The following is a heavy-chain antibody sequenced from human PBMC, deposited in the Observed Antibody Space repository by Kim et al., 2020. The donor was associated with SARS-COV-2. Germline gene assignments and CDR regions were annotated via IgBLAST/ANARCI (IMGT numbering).Heavy chain of an antibody. V-gene: IGHV3-23*01. CDR3: AKDGSSSWYYFDY. D-gene: IGHD6-13*01. Sequence: YYADSVQGRFTIARDNSKNTLYLQMNSLRAEDTAVYYCAKDGSSSWYYFDYWGQGTLVTVSS. J-gene: IGHJ4*02.